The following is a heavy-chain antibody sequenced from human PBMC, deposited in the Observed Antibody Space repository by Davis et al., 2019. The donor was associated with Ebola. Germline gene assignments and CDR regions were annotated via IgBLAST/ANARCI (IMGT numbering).Heavy chain of an antibody. V-gene: IGHV1-3*01. D-gene: IGHD1-1*01. CDR3: ARFPAGKTVLR. CDR2: INVGNGNT. J-gene: IGHJ4*02. Sequence: ASVKVSCKASGSTLSNYTVHWVRQAPGQRLEWMGWINVGNGNTKYSGSFQGRVTMLRDTSANTAYMDLSNLRSEDTSVYYCARFPAGKTVLRWGQGTLVTVSS. CDR1: GSTLSNYT.